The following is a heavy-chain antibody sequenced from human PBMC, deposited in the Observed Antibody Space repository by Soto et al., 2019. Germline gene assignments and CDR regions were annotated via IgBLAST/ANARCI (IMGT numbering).Heavy chain of an antibody. Sequence: QLQLQESGPGLVRPSETLSLTCTVSGGSIGSNNYYWAWIRPPPGKGLEGIGSIYYTGSTYYNPSLRSRVSISVDTSKNQFSLNLNSVTAADTAQYYCGRKTPVAGTEWGQGTLGTVSA. J-gene: IGHJ4*02. CDR2: IYYTGST. CDR3: GRKTPVAGTE. V-gene: IGHV4-39*01. CDR1: GGSIGSNNYY. D-gene: IGHD6-19*01.